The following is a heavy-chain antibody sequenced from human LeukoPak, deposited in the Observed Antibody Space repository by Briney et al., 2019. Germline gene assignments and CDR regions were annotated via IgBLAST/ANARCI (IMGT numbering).Heavy chain of an antibody. CDR1: GFTFSSYS. Sequence: GGSLRLSCAASGFTFSSYSMNWVRQAPGKGLEWVSYISSSSSTIYYADSVKGRFTISRDNAKNSLYLQMNSLRAEDTAVYYCARTAARTLYYYMDVWGKGTTVTVSS. CDR3: ARTAARTLYYYMDV. CDR2: ISSSSSTI. J-gene: IGHJ6*03. D-gene: IGHD6-6*01. V-gene: IGHV3-48*01.